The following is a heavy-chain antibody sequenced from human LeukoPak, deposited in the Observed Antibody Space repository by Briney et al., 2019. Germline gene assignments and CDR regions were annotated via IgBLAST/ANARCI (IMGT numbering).Heavy chain of an antibody. CDR2: TSSSDAGT. J-gene: IGHJ4*02. V-gene: IGHV3-23*01. D-gene: IGHD2-21*01. Sequence: QSGGSLRLSCAASGFTFSRYAMHWVRQAPGKGLEWVSATSSSDAGTYYADSVRGRFTISRDNSKNTLYLQMNSLRVEDAAVYYCARAPVTSCRGAYCYPFDYWGQGTLVTVSS. CDR1: GFTFSRYA. CDR3: ARAPVTSCRGAYCYPFDY.